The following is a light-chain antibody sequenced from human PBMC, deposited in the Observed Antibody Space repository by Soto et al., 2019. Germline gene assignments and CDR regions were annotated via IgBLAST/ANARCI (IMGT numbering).Light chain of an antibody. CDR1: QGISSW. Sequence: DIQMTQSPSSVSASVGDRVTITCRASQGISSWLAWYQQKPGKAPKLLIYAASTLESAVPSRLSGSGSGTDFTLTISSLQHEDFATYDCQQAKSLPPTFGGGTKVESK. J-gene: IGKJ4*01. CDR2: AAS. CDR3: QQAKSLPPT. V-gene: IGKV1-12*01.